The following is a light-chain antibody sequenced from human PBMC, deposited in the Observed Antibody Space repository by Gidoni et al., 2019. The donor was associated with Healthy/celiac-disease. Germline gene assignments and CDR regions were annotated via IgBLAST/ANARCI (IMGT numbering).Light chain of an antibody. Sequence: DIQMTQSPSSLSASVGDRVTITCRASQSISSYLNWYQQKPGKYPKLLIYAAPSLQSGVPSRFSGSGSGTDFTLTISSLQPEDFATYYCQQSYSTPQTFXQXTKVEIK. CDR1: QSISSY. J-gene: IGKJ1*01. V-gene: IGKV1-39*01. CDR2: AAP. CDR3: QQSYSTPQT.